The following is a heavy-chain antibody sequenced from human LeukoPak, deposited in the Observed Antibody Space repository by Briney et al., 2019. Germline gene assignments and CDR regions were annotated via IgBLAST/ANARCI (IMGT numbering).Heavy chain of an antibody. CDR3: ARRPYSSGWYDY. CDR1: SGSISTTSYY. CDR2: VYYSGAT. V-gene: IGHV4-39*01. Sequence: SESLSLTCTVSSGSISTTSYYWGWIRQPPGKGLEWIGIVYYSGATYYNPSLQSRVTISVDTSKNQSSLKLTSVSAADTAVYYCARRPYSSGWYDYWGQGTLVTVS. J-gene: IGHJ4*02. D-gene: IGHD6-19*01.